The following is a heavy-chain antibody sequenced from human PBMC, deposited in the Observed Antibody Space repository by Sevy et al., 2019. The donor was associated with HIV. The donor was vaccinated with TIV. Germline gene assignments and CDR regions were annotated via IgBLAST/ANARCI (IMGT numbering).Heavy chain of an antibody. J-gene: IGHJ3*02. CDR2: ISGSGGST. CDR1: GFTFSSYA. V-gene: IGHV3-23*01. Sequence: GGSLRLSCAASGFTFSSYAMSWVRQAPGKGLEWVSSISGSGGSTYYADSVKGRFTISRDHSKNTMHLQMNSLRAEDTAVYYCAKLYCGGDCYGRGSVNDAFDIWGQGTMLTVSS. D-gene: IGHD2-21*01. CDR3: AKLYCGGDCYGRGSVNDAFDI.